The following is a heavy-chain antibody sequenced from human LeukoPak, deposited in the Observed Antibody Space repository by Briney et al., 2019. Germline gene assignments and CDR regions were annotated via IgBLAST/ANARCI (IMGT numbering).Heavy chain of an antibody. CDR2: INHSGTT. D-gene: IGHD3-3*01. V-gene: IGHV4-34*01. Sequence: SETLSLTCSVYGGSLNGYYWSWIRQPPGKGLEWIGEINHSGTTNYNPSLKSRVTMSLDTPKNQFSLRLNSVTAADTAVYYCARVPLRFLEPFDYWGQGTLVTVSS. J-gene: IGHJ4*02. CDR1: GGSLNGYY. CDR3: ARVPLRFLEPFDY.